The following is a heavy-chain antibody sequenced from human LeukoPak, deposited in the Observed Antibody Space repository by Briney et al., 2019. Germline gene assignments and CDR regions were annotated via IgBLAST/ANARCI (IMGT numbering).Heavy chain of an antibody. Sequence: PGGSLRLSCAASGFSFNSFAVSWVRQAPGKGLEWVSAISGSGGSSYYADSVRGRVTISRDNSKNTLYLQMNSLRAEDTAVYYCARDLLYDFWSGYPSYFDSWGQGTLVTVSS. V-gene: IGHV3-23*01. J-gene: IGHJ4*02. CDR1: GFSFNSFA. CDR2: ISGSGGSS. D-gene: IGHD3-3*01. CDR3: ARDLLYDFWSGYPSYFDS.